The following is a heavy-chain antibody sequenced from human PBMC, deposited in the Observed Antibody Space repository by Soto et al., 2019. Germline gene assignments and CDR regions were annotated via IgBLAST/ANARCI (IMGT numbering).Heavy chain of an antibody. CDR3: ARGTVTGSEYNFYYYGMDV. D-gene: IGHD1-1*01. V-gene: IGHV1-69*12. CDR2: IIPIFGNT. Sequence: QVQLVQSGVEVKKPGSSVKVSRKASGGTLNSYAIDWVRQAPGQGLEWMGGIIPIFGNTYYAQRLQGRVKLNADESTRTAYMELSTLTSEDTAVYYCARGTVTGSEYNFYYYGMDVWGQGTTVIVSS. J-gene: IGHJ6*02. CDR1: GGTLNSYA.